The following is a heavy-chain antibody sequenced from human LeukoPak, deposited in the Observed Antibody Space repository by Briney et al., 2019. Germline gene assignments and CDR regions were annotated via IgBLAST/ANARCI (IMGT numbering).Heavy chain of an antibody. V-gene: IGHV3-48*01. CDR2: ISSSSSTI. Sequence: GGSLRLSCAASGFIFSSYSMNWVRQAPGKGLEWVSYISSSSSTIYYADSVKGRFTISRDNSKNTLYLQMNSLRAEDTAVYYCAKEIAEYYDYVWGSYRYEGFDYWGQGTLVTVSS. CDR3: AKEIAEYYDYVWGSYRYEGFDY. J-gene: IGHJ4*02. CDR1: GFIFSSYS. D-gene: IGHD3-16*02.